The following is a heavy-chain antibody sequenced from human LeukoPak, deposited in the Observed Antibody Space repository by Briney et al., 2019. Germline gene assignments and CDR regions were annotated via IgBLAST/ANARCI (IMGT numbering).Heavy chain of an antibody. CDR2: IYYSGST. J-gene: IGHJ4*02. Sequence: TSETLSLTCTVSGGSISSGSYYWSWIRQPAGKGLEWIGYIYYSGSTNYNPSLKSRVTISVDTSKNQFSLKLSSVTAADTAVYYCAMDSSSWEYWGQGTLVTVSS. D-gene: IGHD6-13*01. CDR3: AMDSSSWEY. CDR1: GGSISSGSYY. V-gene: IGHV4-61*10.